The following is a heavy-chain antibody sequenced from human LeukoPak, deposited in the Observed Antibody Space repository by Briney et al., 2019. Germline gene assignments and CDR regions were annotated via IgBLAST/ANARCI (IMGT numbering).Heavy chain of an antibody. CDR1: GGSFSGYY. CDR3: AREVVGGYNWKIRDRYMDV. CDR2: INHSGST. Sequence: AETLSLTCAVYGGSFSGYYWSWIRQPPGKGLEWIGEINHSGSTNYNLSIKSRVTISVDTSKNQFPLKLSSVTAADTPVYYCAREVVGGYNWKIRDRYMDVWGKGTTVTVSS. D-gene: IGHD1-20*01. V-gene: IGHV4-34*01. J-gene: IGHJ6*03.